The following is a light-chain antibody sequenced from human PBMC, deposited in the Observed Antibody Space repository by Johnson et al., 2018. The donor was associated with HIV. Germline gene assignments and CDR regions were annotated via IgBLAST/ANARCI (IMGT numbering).Light chain of an antibody. V-gene: IGLV1-51*02. CDR2: ENT. Sequence: QSVLTQPPSVSAAPGQKVTISCSGSSSNIGNNYVSWYQQLPGTAPKLLIYENTKRPSGIPDRFSGSTSGTSATLGITGLQPGDEADYYCGTWDSSLSAGGYVFGTGTKVTVL. CDR1: SSNIGNNY. CDR3: GTWDSSLSAGGYV. J-gene: IGLJ1*01.